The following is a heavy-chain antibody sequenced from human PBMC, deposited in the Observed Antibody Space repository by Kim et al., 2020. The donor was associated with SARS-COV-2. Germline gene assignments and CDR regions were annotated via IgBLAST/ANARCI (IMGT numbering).Heavy chain of an antibody. CDR3: ARWGPFGYYDSSGYGPIDY. V-gene: IGHV3-21*01. D-gene: IGHD3-22*01. Sequence: GGSLRLSCAASGFTFSSYSMNWVRQAPGKGLEWVSSISSSSSYIYYADSVKGRFTISRDNAKNSLYLQMNSLRAEDTAVYYCARWGPFGYYDSSGYGPIDYWGQGTLVTVSS. CDR1: GFTFSSYS. CDR2: ISSSSSYI. J-gene: IGHJ4*02.